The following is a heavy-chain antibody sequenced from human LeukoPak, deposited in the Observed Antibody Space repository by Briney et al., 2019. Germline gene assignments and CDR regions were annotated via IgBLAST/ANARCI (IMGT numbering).Heavy chain of an antibody. Sequence: GASVKVSCKASGYTFTGYYMHWVRQAPGQGLEWVGWFNPKSGVTKYAQNFEGRVTMGWDTSLTTAYMELSKLTSYDTAVYYCTRGWGSLYYFDYWGQGTLVIVSS. CDR2: FNPKSGVT. D-gene: IGHD3-16*01. CDR1: GYTFTGYY. J-gene: IGHJ4*02. CDR3: TRGWGSLYYFDY. V-gene: IGHV1-2*02.